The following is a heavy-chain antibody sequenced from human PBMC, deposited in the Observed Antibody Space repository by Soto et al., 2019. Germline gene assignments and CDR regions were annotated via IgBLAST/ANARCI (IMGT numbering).Heavy chain of an antibody. V-gene: IGHV3-23*01. CDR1: GFSFRSYA. CDR3: ARRALSHAFVDY. Sequence: GGSLRLSCVASGFSFRSYAMSWVRQAPGKGLEWVSVISGGGGSIYYVDSVKGRFTISRDNSKNTLHLQMTSLRAEDTAVYYCARRALSHAFVDYWGQGALVTVSS. J-gene: IGHJ4*02. CDR2: ISGGGGSI. D-gene: IGHD3-10*01.